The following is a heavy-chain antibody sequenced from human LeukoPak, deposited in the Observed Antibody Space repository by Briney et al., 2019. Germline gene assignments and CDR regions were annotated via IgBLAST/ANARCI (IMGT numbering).Heavy chain of an antibody. J-gene: IGHJ5*02. CDR3: ARAHGNWFDP. CDR2: ISSSSSYI. V-gene: IGHV3-21*01. Sequence: GGSLRLSCAASGFTFSSYSMNWVSQAPGKGLEWVSSISSSSSYIYYADSVKGRFTISRDNAKNSLYLQMNSLRAEDTAVYYCARAHGNWFDPWGQGTLVTVSS. CDR1: GFTFSSYS.